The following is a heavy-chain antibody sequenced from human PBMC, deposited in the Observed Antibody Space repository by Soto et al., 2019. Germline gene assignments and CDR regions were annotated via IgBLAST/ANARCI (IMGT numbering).Heavy chain of an antibody. D-gene: IGHD2-2*01. CDR3: AKLSCTSSTCYFPGWFDP. CDR1: GDSISGGASF. V-gene: IGHV4-31*03. CDR2: VYYSGSS. J-gene: IGHJ5*02. Sequence: KPSETLSLTRTVSGDSISGGASFWSWIRQAPGKGLEWIANVYYSGSSYYNPSLKSRLTISVDTTKNQFSLQLKSMTAADTAVYYCAKLSCTSSTCYFPGWFDPWGQGTLVTVSS.